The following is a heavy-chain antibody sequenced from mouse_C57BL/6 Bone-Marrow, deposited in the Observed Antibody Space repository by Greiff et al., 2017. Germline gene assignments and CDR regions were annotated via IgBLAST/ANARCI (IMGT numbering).Heavy chain of an antibody. D-gene: IGHD1-1*01. CDR1: GFNIKNTY. J-gene: IGHJ2*01. V-gene: IGHV1-64*01. CDR2: IHPNSGST. CDR3: ARGLITYYFDY. Sequence: QVQLQQSVAELVRPGASVKLSCTASGFNIKNTYMHWVKQRPGQGLEWIGMIHPNSGSTNYNEKFKIKATLTVDKSSSTAYMQLSSLTSEDSAVYYCARGLITYYFDYWGQGTTLTVSS.